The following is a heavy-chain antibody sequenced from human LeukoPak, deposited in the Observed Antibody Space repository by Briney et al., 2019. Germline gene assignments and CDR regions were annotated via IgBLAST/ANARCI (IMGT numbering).Heavy chain of an antibody. CDR3: ARVRVPDYFDY. CDR2: IYYSGGN. D-gene: IGHD2-2*01. CDR1: GGSISSYY. Sequence: NPSETLSLTCTVSGGSISSYYWSWIRQPPGKGLEWIWYIYYSGGNHYNPYLKSSVTLSVDKSKNPLYLKLSSVTGADTAVYYCARVRVPDYFDYWGQGTLVTVSS. V-gene: IGHV4-59*01. J-gene: IGHJ4*02.